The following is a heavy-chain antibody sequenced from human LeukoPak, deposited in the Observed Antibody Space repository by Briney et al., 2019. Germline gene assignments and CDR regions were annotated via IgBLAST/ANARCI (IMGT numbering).Heavy chain of an antibody. V-gene: IGHV4-34*01. Sequence: SETLSLTCAVYGGSFSGYYWSWIRQPPGKGLEWIGEINHSGSTNYNPSLKSRVTISVDTSKNQFSLKLSSATAADTAVYYCARGQPNYDYVWGSYRYSVGYFDYWGQGTLVTVSS. CDR1: GGSFSGYY. J-gene: IGHJ4*02. D-gene: IGHD3-16*02. CDR2: INHSGST. CDR3: ARGQPNYDYVWGSYRYSVGYFDY.